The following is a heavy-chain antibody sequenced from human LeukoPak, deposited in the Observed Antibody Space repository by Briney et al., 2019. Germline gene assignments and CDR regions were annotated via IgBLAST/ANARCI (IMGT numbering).Heavy chain of an antibody. D-gene: IGHD3-10*01. V-gene: IGHV4-34*01. CDR2: INHSGST. CDR1: GGSFSGYY. J-gene: IGHJ6*02. CDR3: ARSRMVRGAQRLYYYYGMDV. Sequence: SETLSLTCAVYGGSFSGYYWSWIRQPPGKGLEWIGEINHSGSTNYNPSLKSRVTISVDTSKNQFSLKLSSVTAADTAVYYCARSRMVRGAQRLYYYYGMDVWGQGTTVTVSS.